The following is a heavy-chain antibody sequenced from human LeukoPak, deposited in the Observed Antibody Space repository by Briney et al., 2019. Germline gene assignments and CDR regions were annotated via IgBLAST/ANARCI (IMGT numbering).Heavy chain of an antibody. D-gene: IGHD6-13*01. CDR3: ARRDPIIAAATTGGWFDP. Sequence: SETLSLTCTVSGGSISSRSYYWGWIRQPPGKGLEWIGSIYDSGNTYYNPSLKSRVTISVDTSKNQFSLKVSSVTAADTAVSYCARRDPIIAAATTGGWFDPWGQGTLVTVSS. CDR2: IYDSGNT. J-gene: IGHJ5*02. V-gene: IGHV4-39*01. CDR1: GGSISSRSYY.